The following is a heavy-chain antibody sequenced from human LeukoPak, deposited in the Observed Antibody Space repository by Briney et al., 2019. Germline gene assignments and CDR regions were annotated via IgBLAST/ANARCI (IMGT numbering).Heavy chain of an antibody. CDR1: GFTFSSYW. D-gene: IGHD1-26*01. CDR3: VRGASGGHYVIDY. V-gene: IGHV3-74*01. Sequence: GGSLRLSCAVSGFTFSSYWMHWVRQAPGKGLVWVSRISPDGRSTNYADFVKGRFTVSRDNAVNTVYLQMNSLRTEDTAVYYCVRGASGGHYVIDYWGQGTLVTVSS. J-gene: IGHJ4*02. CDR2: ISPDGRST.